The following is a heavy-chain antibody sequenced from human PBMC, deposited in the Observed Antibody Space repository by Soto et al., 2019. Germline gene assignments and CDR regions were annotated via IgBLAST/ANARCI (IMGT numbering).Heavy chain of an antibody. CDR3: ARQIVGARGFRDYYYGMDV. D-gene: IGHD1-26*01. CDR1: GGSISSSSYY. J-gene: IGHJ6*02. V-gene: IGHV4-39*01. Sequence: PSETLSLTCPVSGGSISSSSYYWGWIRQPPGKGLEWMGSIYYSGSTYYNPSLKSRVTISVDTSKNQFSLKLSSVTAADTAVYYCARQIVGARGFRDYYYGMDVWGQGTTVTVSS. CDR2: IYYSGST.